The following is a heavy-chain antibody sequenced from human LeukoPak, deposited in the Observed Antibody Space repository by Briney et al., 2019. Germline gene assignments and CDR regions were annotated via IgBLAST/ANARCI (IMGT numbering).Heavy chain of an antibody. CDR3: ALAPNSNWFDF. J-gene: IGHJ5*01. D-gene: IGHD2-8*01. CDR2: IHYSGSS. V-gene: IGHV4-59*08. CDR1: GGSISNFY. Sequence: PSETLSLTCSVSGGSISNFYWNWIRQPPGKRLEWIGNIHYSGSSNYNPSLQSRVTMSIDTSRNQLFLKLTSVTAADTAVYYCALAPNSNWFDFWGQGTLVTVSS.